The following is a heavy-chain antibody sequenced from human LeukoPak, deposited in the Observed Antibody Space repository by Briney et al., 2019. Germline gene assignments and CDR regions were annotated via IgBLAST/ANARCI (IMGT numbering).Heavy chain of an antibody. CDR2: IYYSGST. D-gene: IGHD2-2*02. V-gene: IGHV4-59*01. CDR3: ARADIVIVPAAIDWFDP. Sequence: SETLSLTCTVSGGSISSYYWSWIRQPPGKGLEWIGYIYYSGSTNYNPSLTSRVTISVDTSKNQFSLKLSSVTAADTAVYYCARADIVIVPAAIDWFDPWGQGTLVTVSS. CDR1: GGSISSYY. J-gene: IGHJ5*02.